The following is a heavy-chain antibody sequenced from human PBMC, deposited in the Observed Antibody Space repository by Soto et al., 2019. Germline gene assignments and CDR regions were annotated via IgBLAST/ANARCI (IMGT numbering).Heavy chain of an antibody. CDR2: IYYSGST. J-gene: IGHJ4*02. D-gene: IGHD3-9*01. V-gene: IGHV4-31*03. Sequence: PSETLSLTCTVSGGSISSGGYYWSWIRQHPGKGLEWIGYIYYSGSTYYNPSLKSRVTISVDTSKNHFSLKLSSVTAADTAVYYFALYSASDILTGYYSPGYFDYWGQGTLVTVSS. CDR3: ALYSASDILTGYYSPGYFDY. CDR1: GGSISSGGYY.